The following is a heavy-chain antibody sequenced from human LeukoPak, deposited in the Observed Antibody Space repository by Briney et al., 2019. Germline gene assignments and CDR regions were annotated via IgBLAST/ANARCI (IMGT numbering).Heavy chain of an antibody. CDR1: GGSISSSYYY. CDR3: ASRGDYSNYVGSLGY. J-gene: IGHJ4*02. CDR2: IYYSGST. D-gene: IGHD4-11*01. V-gene: IGHV4-39*01. Sequence: PSETLSLTCTVSGGSISSSYYYWGWIRQPPGKGLEWIGSIYYSGSTYYNPSLKSRVTISVDTSKNQFSLKLSSVTAADTAVYYCASRGDYSNYVGSLGYWGQGTLVTVSS.